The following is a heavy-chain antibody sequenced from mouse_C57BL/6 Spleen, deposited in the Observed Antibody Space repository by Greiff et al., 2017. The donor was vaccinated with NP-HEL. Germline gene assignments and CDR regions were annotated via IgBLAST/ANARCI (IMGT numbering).Heavy chain of an antibody. V-gene: IGHV1-81*01. CDR3: AREVYDYDSYYAMDY. J-gene: IGHJ4*01. Sequence: VMLVESGAELARPGASVKLSCKASGYTFTSYGISWVKQRTGQGLEWIGEIYPRSGNTYYNEKFKGKATLTVDKSSSTAYMELRSLTSEDSAVYFCAREVYDYDSYYAMDYWGQGTSVTVSS. CDR2: IYPRSGNT. CDR1: GYTFTSYG. D-gene: IGHD2-4*01.